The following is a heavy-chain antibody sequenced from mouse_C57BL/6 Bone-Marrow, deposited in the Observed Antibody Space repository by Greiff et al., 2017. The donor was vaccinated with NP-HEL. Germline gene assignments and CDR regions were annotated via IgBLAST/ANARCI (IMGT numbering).Heavy chain of an antibody. CDR2: INPNNGGT. V-gene: IGHV1-22*01. Sequence: VQLQQSRPELVKPGASVKMSCKASGYTFTDYNMHWVKQSHGKSLEWIGYINPNNGGTSYNQKFKGKATLTVNKSSSTAYMELRSLTSEDSAVYYCTRGTGTGPTAFAYWGQGTLVTVSA. CDR1: GYTFTDYN. CDR3: TRGTGTGPTAFAY. D-gene: IGHD4-1*01. J-gene: IGHJ3*01.